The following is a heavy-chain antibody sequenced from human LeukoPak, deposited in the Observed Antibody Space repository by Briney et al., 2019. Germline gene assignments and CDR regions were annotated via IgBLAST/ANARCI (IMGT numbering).Heavy chain of an antibody. CDR3: AKDEYYYGSGPPHNWFDP. CDR2: IRYDGSNK. CDR1: GFTFSSYG. V-gene: IGHV3-30*02. J-gene: IGHJ5*02. D-gene: IGHD3-10*01. Sequence: GGSLRLSCAASGFTFSSYGMHWVRQAPGKGLEWVAFIRYDGSNKYYADSVKGRFTISRDNSKNTLYLRMNSLRAEDTAVYYCAKDEYYYGSGPPHNWFDPWGQGTLVTVSS.